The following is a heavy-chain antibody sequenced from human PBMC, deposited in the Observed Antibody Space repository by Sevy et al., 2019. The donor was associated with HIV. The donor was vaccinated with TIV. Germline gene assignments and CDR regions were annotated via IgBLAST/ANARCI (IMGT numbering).Heavy chain of an antibody. D-gene: IGHD4-17*01. V-gene: IGHV2-5*02. CDR1: GFSLSTNGVG. CDR3: ARRDYGDYVDWFDR. CDR2: IYWDDDK. J-gene: IGHJ5*02. Sequence: SGPTLVKPTQTLTLTCTFSGFSLSTNGVGVGWIRQPPGKALECLALIYWDDDKHYSPSLKSRLTITKDTSKNQVVLTITNMDPVDTATYYCARRDYGDYVDWFDRWGQGTLVTVS.